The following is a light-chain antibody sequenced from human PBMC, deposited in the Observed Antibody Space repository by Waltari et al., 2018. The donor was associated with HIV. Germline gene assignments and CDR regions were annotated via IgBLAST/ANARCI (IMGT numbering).Light chain of an antibody. CDR3: QSADSSGTYPWV. CDR2: KDS. J-gene: IGLJ3*02. Sequence: YELTQPPALSVFPGHPDRLTCSGDASPKPHAYWSQQKPGQAPVLVIYKDSERPSGIPERFSGSSSGTTVTLTISGVQAEDEADYYCQSADSSGTYPWVFGGGTKLTVL. V-gene: IGLV3-25*03. CDR1: ASPKPH.